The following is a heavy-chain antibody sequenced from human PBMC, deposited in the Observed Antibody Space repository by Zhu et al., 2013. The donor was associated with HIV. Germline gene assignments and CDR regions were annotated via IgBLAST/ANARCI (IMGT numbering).Heavy chain of an antibody. V-gene: IGHV1-18*04. CDR3: ARDRYANWGFSVYYYGMDV. Sequence: QVQLVQSGAEVRKPGASVKVSCKASGYTFITYGISWVRQAPGQGLEWMGWISAYNGNTNYAQKLQGRVTMTTDTSTSTAYMELRSLRSDDTAVYYCARDRYANWGFSVYYYGMDVWGQGTTVTVSS. CDR1: GYTFITYG. D-gene: IGHD2-2*01. J-gene: IGHJ6*02. CDR2: ISAYNGNT.